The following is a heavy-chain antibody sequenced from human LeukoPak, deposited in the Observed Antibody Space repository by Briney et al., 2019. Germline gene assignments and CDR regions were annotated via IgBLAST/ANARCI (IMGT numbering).Heavy chain of an antibody. V-gene: IGHV4-34*01. CDR3: ARRWNYGRNYYIDA. CDR1: GGSFSNYY. CDR2: INDSGRI. Sequence: SETLSLTCAVYGGSFSNYYWSWIRQPPGKGLECIGEINDSGRINYNPSLMSRVAVSVDTSKNQFSPRLTSVTATDTAVYYCARRWNYGRNYYIDAWGNGATVSVSS. J-gene: IGHJ6*03. D-gene: IGHD1-7*01.